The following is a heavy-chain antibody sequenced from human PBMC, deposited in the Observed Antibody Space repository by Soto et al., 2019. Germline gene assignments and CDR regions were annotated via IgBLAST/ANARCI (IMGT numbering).Heavy chain of an antibody. CDR3: AKGAGYCSSTSCYWGYVAARPERMDV. Sequence: GGSLRLSCAASGFTFSSYGMHWVRQAPGKGLEWVAVISYDGSNKYYADSVKGRFTISRDNSKNTLYLQMNSLRAEDTAVYYCAKGAGYCSSTSCYWGYVAARPERMDVWGQGTTVTVSS. CDR2: ISYDGSNK. V-gene: IGHV3-30*18. CDR1: GFTFSSYG. D-gene: IGHD2-2*01. J-gene: IGHJ6*02.